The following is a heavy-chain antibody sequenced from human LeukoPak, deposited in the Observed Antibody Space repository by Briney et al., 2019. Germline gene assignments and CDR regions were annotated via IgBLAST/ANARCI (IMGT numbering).Heavy chain of an antibody. CDR1: GYSFTSYW. CDR3: ARPVGPYCGGDCYSDY. Sequence: GESLKISCKGSGYSFTSYWIGWVRQMPGKGLEWMGIIYPGYSDTRYSPSFQGQVTISADKSISTAYLQWSSLKASDTAMYYCARPVGPYCGGDCYSDYWGQGTLVTVSS. CDR2: IYPGYSDT. J-gene: IGHJ4*02. D-gene: IGHD2-21*01. V-gene: IGHV5-51*01.